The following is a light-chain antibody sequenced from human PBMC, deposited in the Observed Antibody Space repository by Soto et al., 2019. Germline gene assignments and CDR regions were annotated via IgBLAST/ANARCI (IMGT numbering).Light chain of an antibody. CDR3: QVWDGSTARV. V-gene: IGLV3-9*01. CDR2: RDS. CDR1: NIGSKN. J-gene: IGLJ3*02. Sequence: SYELTQPLSVSVALGQTARITCGGNNIGSKNVHWYQQKPGQAPVLVIYRDSNRPSGIPERFSGSNSGNTATLTISRAQAGDEADYYSQVWDGSTARVFGGGTKLTVL.